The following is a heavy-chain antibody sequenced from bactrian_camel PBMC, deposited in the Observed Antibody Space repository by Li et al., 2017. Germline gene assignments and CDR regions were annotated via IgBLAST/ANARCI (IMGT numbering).Heavy chain of an antibody. V-gene: IGHV3-2*01. CDR1: GFTSSNSY. J-gene: IGHJ4*01. D-gene: IGHD6*01. CDR2: IYAGGGRT. Sequence: QVQLVESGGGLVQPGGSLTLSCAASGFTSSNSYMNWVRQAPGKGLEWVSSIYAGGGRTSYADSVKGRFTISKDNAKNTLYLQKNSLKSEDTALYYCATDGWVAGSSEVLGPYNYWGQGTQVTV. CDR3: ATDGWVAGSSEVLGPYNY.